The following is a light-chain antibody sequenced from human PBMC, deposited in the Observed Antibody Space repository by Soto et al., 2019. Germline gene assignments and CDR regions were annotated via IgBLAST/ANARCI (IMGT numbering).Light chain of an antibody. J-gene: IGLJ2*01. CDR2: YES. CDR3: QLWDSSGDHVV. CDR1: NIGSKF. V-gene: IGLV3-21*04. Sequence: SYELTQPPSVSVAPGKTARITCGGTNIGSKFVHWYQQKPGQAPVMVIYYESDRPSGIPERFSGSNSGNTATLTISRVEAVDEADYYCQLWDSSGDHVVFGGGTKLTVL.